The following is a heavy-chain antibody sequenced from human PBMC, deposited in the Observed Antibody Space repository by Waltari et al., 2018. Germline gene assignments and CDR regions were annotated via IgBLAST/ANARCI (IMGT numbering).Heavy chain of an antibody. CDR3: ARDPRKLAAGIDWFDP. J-gene: IGHJ5*02. CDR2: ISPSTGGV. D-gene: IGHD6-13*01. CDR1: GYTFTDYY. V-gene: IGHV1-2*02. Sequence: QVQLVQSGAEVKKPGASVKVSCKASGYTFTDYYMHWVRQAPGQGLEWMGWISPSTGGVYDAPKYKGRVTMTRYPSISTAYMELSRLTSDDTALFYCARDPRKLAAGIDWFDPWGQGTLVIVSS.